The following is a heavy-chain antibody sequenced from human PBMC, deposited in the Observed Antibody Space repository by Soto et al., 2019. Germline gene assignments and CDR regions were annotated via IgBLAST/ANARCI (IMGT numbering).Heavy chain of an antibody. J-gene: IGHJ5*02. CDR2: IYFTGST. Sequence: SETLSLTCTVSVGSSSSNYWSWIRQPPGKGLEWIGHIYFTGSTNYNPSLKSRVTMSLDTSRNQFSLKLSSVTAADAAVYYCTRGPPRVQWFDPWGLGTLVTVSS. CDR1: VGSSSSNY. CDR3: TRGPPRVQWFDP. V-gene: IGHV4-59*01.